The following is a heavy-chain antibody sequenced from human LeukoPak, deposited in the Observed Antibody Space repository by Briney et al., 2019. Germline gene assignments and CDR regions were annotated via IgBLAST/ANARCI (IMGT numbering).Heavy chain of an antibody. D-gene: IGHD1-7*01. Sequence: GGSLRLSCAASGFTFSNAWMSWVRQAPGKGLEWVGRIKSKTDGGTTDYAAPVKGRFTISRDDSKNTLYLQMNSLKTEDTAVYYCTTDPSATGTTSGLSADYYYYMDVWGKGTTVTVSS. V-gene: IGHV3-15*01. CDR3: TTDPSATGTTSGLSADYYYYMDV. CDR1: GFTFSNAW. CDR2: IKSKTDGGTT. J-gene: IGHJ6*03.